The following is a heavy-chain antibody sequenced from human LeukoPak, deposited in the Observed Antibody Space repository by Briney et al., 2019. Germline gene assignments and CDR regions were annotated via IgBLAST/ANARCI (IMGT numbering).Heavy chain of an antibody. J-gene: IGHJ6*02. CDR2: INHSGST. CDR1: GGSFSGYY. D-gene: IGHD3-22*01. V-gene: IGHV4-34*01. CDR3: ARIEYYYDSTAPTGNFYYYYGMDV. Sequence: SETLSLTCAVYGGSFSGYYWSWIRQPPGKGLEWIGEINHSGSTNYNPSLKSRVTISVDTSKNRFSLKLSSVTAADTAVYYCARIEYYYDSTAPTGNFYYYYGMDVWGQGTTVTVSS.